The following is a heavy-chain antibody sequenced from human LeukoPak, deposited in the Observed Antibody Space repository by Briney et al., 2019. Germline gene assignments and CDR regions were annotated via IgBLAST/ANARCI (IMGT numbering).Heavy chain of an antibody. D-gene: IGHD6-6*01. J-gene: IGHJ4*02. Sequence: ASVKVSCKASGYTFTSYGISWVRQAPGQGLEWMGRINPNSGGTNYAQKFQGTVTMTRDTSISTVYMELSRLKSDDTAVYYCARVKSSSSPEFDSWGQGTLVTVSS. V-gene: IGHV1-2*06. CDR3: ARVKSSSSPEFDS. CDR2: INPNSGGT. CDR1: GYTFTSYG.